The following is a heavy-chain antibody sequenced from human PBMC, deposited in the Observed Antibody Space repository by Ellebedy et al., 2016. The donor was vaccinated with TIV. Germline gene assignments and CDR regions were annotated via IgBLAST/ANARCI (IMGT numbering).Heavy chain of an antibody. D-gene: IGHD6-19*01. CDR3: ARARSSGWLHTPDY. J-gene: IGHJ4*02. V-gene: IGHV1-46*04. Sequence: AASVKVSCKASGYTFSNYFMHRVRQAPGQGLEWMGIINPDSGSTTYAQKLQGRLTMTRDTSTSTVYMELSSLRSEDTAVYYCARARSSGWLHTPDYWGQGLLVTVSS. CDR2: INPDSGST. CDR1: GYTFSNYF.